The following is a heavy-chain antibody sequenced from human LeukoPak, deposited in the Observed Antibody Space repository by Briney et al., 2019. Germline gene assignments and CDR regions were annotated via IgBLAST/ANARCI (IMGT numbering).Heavy chain of an antibody. D-gene: IGHD3-22*01. Sequence: ASVKVSCKASGYTFAGYHMHWVRQAPGQGLEWMGWINPNSGGTNYAQKFQGRVTMTRDTSISTAYMELSRLRSDDTAVYYCARWAYDSSGYYHDYWGQGTLVTVSS. V-gene: IGHV1-2*02. J-gene: IGHJ4*02. CDR1: GYTFAGYH. CDR2: INPNSGGT. CDR3: ARWAYDSSGYYHDY.